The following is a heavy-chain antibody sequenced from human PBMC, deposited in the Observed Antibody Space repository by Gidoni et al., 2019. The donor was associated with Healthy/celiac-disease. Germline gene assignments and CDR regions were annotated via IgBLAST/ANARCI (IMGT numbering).Heavy chain of an antibody. CDR3: ARGLGITMIVVVTYFDY. Sequence: QVQLQQWGAGLLKPSETLSLTCAVHGGSFRGYYWSWIRQPPGKGLEWIGEINHSGSTNDNPSLKSRVTISVDTSKNQFSLKLSSVTAADTAVYYCARGLGITMIVVVTYFDYWGQGTLVTVSS. CDR2: INHSGST. V-gene: IGHV4-34*01. CDR1: GGSFRGYY. D-gene: IGHD3-22*01. J-gene: IGHJ4*02.